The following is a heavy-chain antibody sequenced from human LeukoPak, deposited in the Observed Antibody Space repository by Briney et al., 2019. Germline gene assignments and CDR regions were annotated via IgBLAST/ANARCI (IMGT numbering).Heavy chain of an antibody. Sequence: GGSLRLSCAASGFTFSTYWMTWVRQAPGKGLEWVANIKQDGSEKYYADSVKGRFTISRDNSKNTLYLQMNSLRAEDTAVYYCARDAVYSSSWQYYWGQGTLVTVSS. CDR1: GFTFSTYW. D-gene: IGHD6-13*01. CDR2: IKQDGSEK. J-gene: IGHJ4*02. V-gene: IGHV3-7*01. CDR3: ARDAVYSSSWQYY.